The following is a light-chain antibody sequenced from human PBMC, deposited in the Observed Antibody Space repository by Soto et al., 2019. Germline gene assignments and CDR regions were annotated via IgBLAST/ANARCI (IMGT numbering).Light chain of an antibody. CDR2: GAS. V-gene: IGKV3-15*01. J-gene: IGKJ5*01. Sequence: VLTQSQDTLSVSPGERSTLSCRASHGISSHLAWYRQKPGPPPGLLIYGASSRATGVRARFTGSGAGTEFTLTISSLQSEDFGVYYCQQYNNWPPITFGQGTRLEIK. CDR1: HGISSH. CDR3: QQYNNWPPIT.